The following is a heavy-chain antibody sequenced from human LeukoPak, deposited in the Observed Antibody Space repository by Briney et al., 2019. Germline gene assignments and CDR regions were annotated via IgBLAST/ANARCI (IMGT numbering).Heavy chain of an antibody. CDR3: ARDGSSGYRPSNAFDI. Sequence: SETLSLTCTVSGGSIRSSSYYWAWIRQPPGKGLEWIGSIYYSGSTYYNPSLKSRVTISVDTSKNQFSLKLSSVTAADTAVYYCARDGSSGYRPSNAFDIWGQGTMVTVSS. J-gene: IGHJ3*02. V-gene: IGHV4-39*07. CDR2: IYYSGST. D-gene: IGHD5-12*01. CDR1: GGSIRSSSYY.